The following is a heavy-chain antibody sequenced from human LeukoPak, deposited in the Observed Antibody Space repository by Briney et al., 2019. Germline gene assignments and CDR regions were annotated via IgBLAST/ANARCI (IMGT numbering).Heavy chain of an antibody. D-gene: IGHD3-10*01. CDR3: ALTYYYGSGSFDY. CDR2: VSSSSSYI. J-gene: IGHJ4*02. Sequence: VCALILSCSASGFTFSSDSMNWVRQAPGKGLECVASVSSSSSYIYYADSVKGRFTISRDNAKNSLYLQMNSLRAEDTAVYYCALTYYYGSGSFDYWGQGTLVTVSS. V-gene: IGHV3-21*01. CDR1: GFTFSSDS.